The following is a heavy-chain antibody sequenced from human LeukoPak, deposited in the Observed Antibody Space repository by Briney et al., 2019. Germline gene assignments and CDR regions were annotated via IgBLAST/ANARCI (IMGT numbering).Heavy chain of an antibody. D-gene: IGHD3-3*01. J-gene: IGHJ5*02. CDR1: GGSISSYY. V-gene: IGHV4-59*01. Sequence: SETLSLTCTVSGGSISSYYWSWIRQPPGKGLEWIGYIYYSGSTNYNPPLKSRVTISVDTSKNQFSLKLSSVTAADTAVYYCARVYDFWSGSNWFDPWGQGTLVTVSS. CDR3: ARVYDFWSGSNWFDP. CDR2: IYYSGST.